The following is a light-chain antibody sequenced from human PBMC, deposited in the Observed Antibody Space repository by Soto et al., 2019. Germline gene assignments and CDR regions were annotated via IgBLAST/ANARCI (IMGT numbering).Light chain of an antibody. V-gene: IGKV3-20*01. Sequence: EILLTQSPSTLSLSPGEGVTLSCRASQSVTVNSLAWYQQKPGQAPRLLIYAASTRAAAVPDRFTGSGSGTDFALTISRLEPEDFAVYYCQQYNSWPLTFGGGTKVEIK. J-gene: IGKJ4*01. CDR1: QSVTVNS. CDR3: QQYNSWPLT. CDR2: AAS.